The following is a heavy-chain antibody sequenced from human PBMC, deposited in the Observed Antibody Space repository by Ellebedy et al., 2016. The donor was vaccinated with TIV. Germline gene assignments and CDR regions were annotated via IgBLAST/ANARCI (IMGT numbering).Heavy chain of an antibody. Sequence: PGGSLRLSFAVSGLTVSNNYMTRVPQAPGKGLEWVSLIYSNGDTRYADSVKGRFTISRDNSKNTLHLQMNSLRAEDTAVYYCARNVAHPWGQGTLVTVAS. V-gene: IGHV3-66*01. CDR3: ARNVAHP. D-gene: IGHD3-10*02. CDR1: GLTVSNNY. CDR2: IYSNGDT. J-gene: IGHJ5*02.